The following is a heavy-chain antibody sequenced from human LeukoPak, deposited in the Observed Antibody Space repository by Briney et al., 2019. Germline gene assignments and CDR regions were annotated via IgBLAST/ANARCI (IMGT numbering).Heavy chain of an antibody. J-gene: IGHJ4*02. CDR2: IYYSGST. Sequence: SETLSLTCTVSGGSISSYYWSWIRQPPGKGLEWIGYIYYSGSTNYNPSLKSRVTISVDTSKNQFSLKLSSVTAADTAVYYCARGRSSGWSPFDYWGQGTLVTVSS. CDR3: ARGRSSGWSPFDY. D-gene: IGHD6-19*01. CDR1: GGSISSYY. V-gene: IGHV4-59*12.